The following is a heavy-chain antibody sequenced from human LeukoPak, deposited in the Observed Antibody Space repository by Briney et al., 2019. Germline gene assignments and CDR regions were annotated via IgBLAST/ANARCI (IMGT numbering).Heavy chain of an antibody. D-gene: IGHD2-2*01. Sequence: GASVKVSCKASGYTFTSYGISWVRQAPGQGLEWMGWISAYNGNTNYAQKLQGRVTMTTDTSTGTAYMELRSLRSDDTAVYYCARSGPAAIPVDAFDIWGQGTMVTVSS. CDR3: ARSGPAAIPVDAFDI. V-gene: IGHV1-18*01. CDR2: ISAYNGNT. CDR1: GYTFTSYG. J-gene: IGHJ3*02.